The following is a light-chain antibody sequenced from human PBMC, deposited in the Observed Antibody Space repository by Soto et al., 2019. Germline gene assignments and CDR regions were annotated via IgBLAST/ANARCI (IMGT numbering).Light chain of an antibody. Sequence: QSVLTQPPSVSGAPGQRVTISCTGSNSNSGAGYDVHWYQQLPGTAPKLLIYGNSNRPSGVPDRFSGSKSGTSASLAITGLQADDEADYYCQSYDSSLSGRVFGTGTKVTVL. V-gene: IGLV1-40*01. CDR3: QSYDSSLSGRV. CDR1: NSNSGAGYD. J-gene: IGLJ1*01. CDR2: GNS.